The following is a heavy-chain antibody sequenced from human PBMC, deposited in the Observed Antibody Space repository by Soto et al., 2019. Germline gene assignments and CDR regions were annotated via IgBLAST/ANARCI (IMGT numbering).Heavy chain of an antibody. CDR1: GFTVSRYD. Sequence: EVQLVESGGGLVQWGGSLRLSCAASGFTVSRYDMHWVRQDTGKRLEWVSAIGTAGDPYYSDSVKGRFTISRENAENSVFLQMNSLRVGDTAVYYCARKIAEGGGVVAFDIWGQGTMVIISS. CDR2: IGTAGDP. CDR3: ARKIAEGGGVVAFDI. D-gene: IGHD6-13*01. V-gene: IGHV3-13*05. J-gene: IGHJ3*02.